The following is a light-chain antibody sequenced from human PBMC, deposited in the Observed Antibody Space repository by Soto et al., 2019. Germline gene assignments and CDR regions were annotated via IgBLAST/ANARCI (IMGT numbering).Light chain of an antibody. CDR3: TSSTNSDTWV. CDR1: SSDVGGYNY. CDR2: GVI. V-gene: IGLV2-14*01. Sequence: QSALTQPASVSGSPGQSITISCAGSSSDVGGYNYVSWYQQHPDKAPKLMIYGVINRPSGVSNRFSGSKSGNTASLTISGLQAEDEADYYCTSSTNSDTWVFGGGTKLTVL. J-gene: IGLJ3*02.